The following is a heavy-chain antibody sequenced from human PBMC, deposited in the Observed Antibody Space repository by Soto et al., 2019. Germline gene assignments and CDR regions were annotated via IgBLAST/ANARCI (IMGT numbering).Heavy chain of an antibody. CDR3: ARDMQLWGPRDYGMDV. Sequence: VQLVESGGGVVQPGRSLRLSCAASGFTFSSYGMHWVRQAPGKGLEWVAVIWYDGSNKYYADSVKGRFTISRDNSKNTLYLQMNSLRAEDTAVYYCARDMQLWGPRDYGMDVWGQGTTVTVSS. D-gene: IGHD5-18*01. J-gene: IGHJ6*02. V-gene: IGHV3-33*01. CDR1: GFTFSSYG. CDR2: IWYDGSNK.